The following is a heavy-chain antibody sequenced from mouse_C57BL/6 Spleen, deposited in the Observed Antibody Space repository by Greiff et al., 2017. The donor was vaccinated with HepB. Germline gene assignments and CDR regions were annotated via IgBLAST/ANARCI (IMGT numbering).Heavy chain of an antibody. Sequence: VQLQQSGAELVKPGASVKMSCKASGYAFSSYWMNWVKQRPGKGLEWIGQIYPGDGDTNYNGKFKGKATLTADKSSSTAYMQLSSLTSEYSAVYFCAPDYYGSSYGYFDVWGTGSTVTVSS. CDR1: GYAFSSYW. V-gene: IGHV1-80*01. CDR2: IYPGDGDT. D-gene: IGHD1-1*01. CDR3: APDYYGSSYGYFDV. J-gene: IGHJ1*03.